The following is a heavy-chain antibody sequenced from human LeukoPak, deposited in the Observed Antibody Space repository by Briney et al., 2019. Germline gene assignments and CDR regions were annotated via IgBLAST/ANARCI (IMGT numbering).Heavy chain of an antibody. CDR1: EFTFSNFA. D-gene: IGHD3-22*01. Sequence: GSLRLSCAASEFTFSNFAMTWIRQPPGKGLEWIGFIYYSGSTHYKPSLKSRGTISVDTSKNQYSLKLSSVTAADTAVYYCARSSESYDSSGYYSYYFDYWGQGTLVTVSS. J-gene: IGHJ4*02. CDR2: IYYSGST. CDR3: ARSSESYDSSGYYSYYFDY. V-gene: IGHV4-59*01.